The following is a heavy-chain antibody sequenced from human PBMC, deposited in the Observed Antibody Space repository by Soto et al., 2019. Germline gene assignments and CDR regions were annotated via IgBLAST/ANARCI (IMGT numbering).Heavy chain of an antibody. CDR1: GGTFSSYA. CDR2: IIPIFGTA. J-gene: IGHJ6*02. CDR3: AAPRETYGDYVSTVRYYGMDV. Sequence: QVQLVQSGAEVKKPGSSVKVSCKASGGTFSSYAISWVRQAPGQGLEWMGGIIPIFGTANYAQKFQGRVTITADESTSTAYMELSSLRSEDTAVYYCAAPRETYGDYVSTVRYYGMDVWGQGTTVTVSS. V-gene: IGHV1-69*12. D-gene: IGHD4-17*01.